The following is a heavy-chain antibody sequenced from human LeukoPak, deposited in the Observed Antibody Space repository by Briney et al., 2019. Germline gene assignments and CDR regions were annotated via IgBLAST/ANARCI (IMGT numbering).Heavy chain of an antibody. V-gene: IGHV7-4-1*02. D-gene: IGHD1-1*01. J-gene: IGHJ6*03. CDR3: ARGMSNSPYYFYYYMDV. CDR2: INTNTEKP. CDR1: GYTFTSYT. Sequence: ASVKVSCKASGYTFTSYTMNWVRQAPGQGLEWMGCINTNTEKPTCAQGFTGRFVFSLDTSVSTAYLQISSLKAEDTAVYYCARGMSNSPYYFYYYMDVWGKGTTVTVSS.